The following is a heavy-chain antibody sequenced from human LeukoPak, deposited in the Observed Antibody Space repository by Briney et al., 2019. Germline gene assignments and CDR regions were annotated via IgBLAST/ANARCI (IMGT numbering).Heavy chain of an antibody. CDR2: ITWNGAST. CDR3: AREYGDYSSYFDL. V-gene: IGHV3-20*04. J-gene: IGHJ2*01. Sequence: PGGSLRLSCAASGFTFDDYGMSWVRQAPGKGLEWVTGITWNGASTGFADSVKGRFTISRDNAKNSLYLGMSSLRAEDTALYYCAREYGDYSSYFDLWGRGTLVTVS. CDR1: GFTFDDYG. D-gene: IGHD4-17*01.